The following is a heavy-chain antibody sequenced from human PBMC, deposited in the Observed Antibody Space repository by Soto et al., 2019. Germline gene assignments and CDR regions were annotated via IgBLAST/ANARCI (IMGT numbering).Heavy chain of an antibody. CDR3: ARILGGQQLEGNYYYYYMDV. Sequence: SETLSLTCTVSGGSISSYYWSWIRQPPGKGLEWIGYIYYSGSTNYNPSLKSRVTISVDTSKNQFSLKLSSVTAADTAVYYCARILGGQQLEGNYYYYYMDVWGKGTTVTVSS. V-gene: IGHV4-59*08. D-gene: IGHD6-13*01. J-gene: IGHJ6*03. CDR1: GGSISSYY. CDR2: IYYSGST.